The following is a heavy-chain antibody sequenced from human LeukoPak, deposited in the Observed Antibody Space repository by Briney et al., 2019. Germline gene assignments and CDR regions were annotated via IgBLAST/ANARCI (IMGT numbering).Heavy chain of an antibody. Sequence: GGSLRLSCAASGFTLTNDFMTWVRQAPGKVLEWVGRIKSEIEGGTTDHAASVKGRFAISRDESTNTLFLQMNSLRNEDTAVYYCALAWFGESRDGLDIWGRGSMVVVSS. V-gene: IGHV3-15*01. J-gene: IGHJ3*02. CDR3: ALAWFGESRDGLDI. D-gene: IGHD3-10*01. CDR2: IKSEIEGGTT. CDR1: GFTLTNDF.